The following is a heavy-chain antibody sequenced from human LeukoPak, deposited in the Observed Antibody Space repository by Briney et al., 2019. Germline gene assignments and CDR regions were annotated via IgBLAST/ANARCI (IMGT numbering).Heavy chain of an antibody. D-gene: IGHD6-6*01. J-gene: IGHJ4*02. Sequence: PGGSLRLSCAASGFTFSSYGMHWVRQAPGKGLEWVAVIWYDGSNKYYADSVKGRFTISRDNSKNTLYLQMNSLRAEDTAVYYCARDPWSSSPYSFDYWGQGTLVTVS. CDR2: IWYDGSNK. CDR1: GFTFSSYG. CDR3: ARDPWSSSPYSFDY. V-gene: IGHV3-33*01.